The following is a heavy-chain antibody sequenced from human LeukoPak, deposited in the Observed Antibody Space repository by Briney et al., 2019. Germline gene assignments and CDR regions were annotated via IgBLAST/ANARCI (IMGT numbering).Heavy chain of an antibody. CDR1: GFPFSSYG. J-gene: IGHJ3*02. D-gene: IGHD3-10*01. CDR2: IWYDGSNP. Sequence: GRSLRLSCAASGFPFSSYGMHWVRQAPGKGLEWVALIWYDGSNPYYADSVKGRFTISKDSSKNTLYLHMNSLRAEDTAVYYCARDKNYYGSGSPSLDAFDIWGQGTMVTVSS. CDR3: ARDKNYYGSGSPSLDAFDI. V-gene: IGHV3-33*01.